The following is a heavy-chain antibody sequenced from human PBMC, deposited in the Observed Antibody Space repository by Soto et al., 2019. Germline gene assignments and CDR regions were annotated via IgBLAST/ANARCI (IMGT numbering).Heavy chain of an antibody. J-gene: IGHJ4*02. CDR2: ISAYNGNT. CDR3: ASSCSGGSCYFDFDY. Sequence: ASVKVSCKASGYTFTSYGISWVRQAPGQGLEWMGWISAYNGNTNYAQKLQGRVTMTTDTSTSTAYMELRSLRSDDTAVYYCASSCSGGSCYFDFDYWGQGTLVTVSS. D-gene: IGHD2-15*01. V-gene: IGHV1-18*01. CDR1: GYTFTSYG.